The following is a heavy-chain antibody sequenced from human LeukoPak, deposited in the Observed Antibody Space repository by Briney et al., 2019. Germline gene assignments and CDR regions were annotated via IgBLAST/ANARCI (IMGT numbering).Heavy chain of an antibody. D-gene: IGHD3-10*01. CDR1: GFTFSSYG. CDR3: AKGDYYGSGRLDY. CDR2: IGGRDGST. V-gene: IGHV3-23*01. J-gene: IGHJ4*02. Sequence: GGSLRLSCAASGFTFSSYGMSWVRQAPGKGLEWVSAIGGRDGSTYYADSVKGRFTISRDNSKNTLYVQMNSLRAEDTAVYYWAKGDYYGSGRLDYWGQGTLVTVSS.